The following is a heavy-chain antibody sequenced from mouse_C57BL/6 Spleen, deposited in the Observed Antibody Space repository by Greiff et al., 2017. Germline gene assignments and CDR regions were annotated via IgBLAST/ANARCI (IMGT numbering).Heavy chain of an antibody. V-gene: IGHV1-52*01. D-gene: IGHD1-1*01. J-gene: IGHJ2*01. Sequence: QVKLQQPGAELVRPGSSVKLSCKASGYTFTSYWMHWVKQRPIQGLEWIGNIDPSDSETHYNQKFKDKATLTVDKSSSTAYMQLSSLTSEDSAVYYCARSAGSPFDYWGQGTTLTVSS. CDR1: GYTFTSYW. CDR2: IDPSDSET. CDR3: ARSAGSPFDY.